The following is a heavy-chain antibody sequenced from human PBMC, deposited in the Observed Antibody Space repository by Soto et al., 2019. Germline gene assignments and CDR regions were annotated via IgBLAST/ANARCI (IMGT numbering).Heavy chain of an antibody. Sequence: QVQLVESGGGEVQPGRSLRLSCAASGFTFNTYAMHWVRQAPGKGLEWVAVIWYDGSNKYYADSVKGRFTISRDNSKNTLYMEMNSLRAEDTAVYHCARGGYSAGWTYGMDVWGQGTTVTVS. V-gene: IGHV3-33*01. J-gene: IGHJ6*02. D-gene: IGHD6-19*01. CDR1: GFTFNTYA. CDR3: ARGGYSAGWTYGMDV. CDR2: IWYDGSNK.